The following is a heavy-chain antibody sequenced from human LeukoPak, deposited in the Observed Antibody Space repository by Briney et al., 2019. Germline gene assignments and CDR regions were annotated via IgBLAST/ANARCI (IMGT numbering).Heavy chain of an antibody. V-gene: IGHV1-69*13. J-gene: IGHJ3*02. CDR2: IIPIFGTA. CDR1: GSTFSSYA. CDR3: ARGDSGSYFDAFDI. Sequence: SVKVSCKASGSTFSSYAISWVRQAPGQGLEWMGGIIPIFGTANYAQKFQGRVTITADESTSTAYMELSSLRSEDTAVYYCARGDSGSYFDAFDIWGQGTMVTVSS. D-gene: IGHD1-26*01.